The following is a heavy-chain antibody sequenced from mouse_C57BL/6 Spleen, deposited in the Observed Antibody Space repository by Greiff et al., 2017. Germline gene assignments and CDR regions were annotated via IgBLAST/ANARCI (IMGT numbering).Heavy chain of an antibody. CDR2: IRWKSDNYAT. J-gene: IGHJ2*01. Sequence: EVKLVESGGGLVQPGGSMKLSCVASGFTFSNYWMNWVRQSPEKGLEWVAQIRWKSDNYATDYAESVKGRFTISRDDSTSSVYLQMNNLRAEDTGIYYCTVYDYWGQGTTLTVSS. V-gene: IGHV6-3*01. CDR1: GFTFSNYW. CDR3: TVYDY.